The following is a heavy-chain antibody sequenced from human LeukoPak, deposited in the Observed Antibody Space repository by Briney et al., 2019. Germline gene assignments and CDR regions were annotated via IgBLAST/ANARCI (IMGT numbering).Heavy chain of an antibody. CDR1: GFTFSSSG. Sequence: PGGPLRLSCAASGFTFSSSGIHWVRQAPGRGLEWVAFIQHDGTKTYYADSVKGRFTISRDSSENTLYLQMNILRTDDTAVYYCAKGAFVRLGELSPHWGQGTMVTVSS. D-gene: IGHD3-16*02. CDR3: AKGAFVRLGELSPH. CDR2: IQHDGTKT. J-gene: IGHJ4*02. V-gene: IGHV3-30*02.